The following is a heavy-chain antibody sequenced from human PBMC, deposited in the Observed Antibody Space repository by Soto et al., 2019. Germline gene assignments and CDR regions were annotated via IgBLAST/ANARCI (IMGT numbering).Heavy chain of an antibody. CDR1: GFTFSSYW. CDR2: IKQDGSKK. Sequence: EVQLVESGGGLVQPGGSLRLSCAASGFTFSSYWMSWVRQAPGKGLEWVANIKQDGSKKYYVDSVKGRFTISRDNAKNSLYLQMNSLRAEDTAVYYCAREIMYYDFWSGYSVRGYYYYMDVWGKGTTVTVSS. CDR3: AREIMYYDFWSGYSVRGYYYYMDV. J-gene: IGHJ6*03. V-gene: IGHV3-7*01. D-gene: IGHD3-3*01.